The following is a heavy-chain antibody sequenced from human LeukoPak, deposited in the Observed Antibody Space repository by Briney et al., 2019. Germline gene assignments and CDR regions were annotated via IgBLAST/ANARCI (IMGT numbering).Heavy chain of an antibody. Sequence: ASVKVSCKASGYTFTSYDINWVRQATGQRLEWMGWMNPNSGNTGYAQKFQGRVTMTRNTSISTAYMELSSLRSEDTAVYYCARTSSSWGYYYYGMDVWGQGTTVTVSS. J-gene: IGHJ6*02. D-gene: IGHD6-13*01. CDR2: MNPNSGNT. V-gene: IGHV1-8*02. CDR3: ARTSSSWGYYYYGMDV. CDR1: GYTFTSYD.